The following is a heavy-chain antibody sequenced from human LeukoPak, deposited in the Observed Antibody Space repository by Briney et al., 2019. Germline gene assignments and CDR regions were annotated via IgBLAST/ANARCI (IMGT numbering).Heavy chain of an antibody. CDR2: IIPILGIA. D-gene: IGHD6-13*01. CDR3: ARSMLGWSSSSWYLGY. Sequence: SVKVSCKASGGTFSSYTISWVRQAPGQGLEWMGRIIPILGIANYAQKFQGRVTITADKSTSTAYMELSSLRSEDTAVYYCARSMLGWSSSSWYLGYWGQGTLVTVSS. V-gene: IGHV1-69*02. CDR1: GGTFSSYT. J-gene: IGHJ4*02.